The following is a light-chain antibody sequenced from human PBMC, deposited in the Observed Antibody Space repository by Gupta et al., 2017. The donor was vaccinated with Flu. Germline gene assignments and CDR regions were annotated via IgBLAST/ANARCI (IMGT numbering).Light chain of an antibody. Sequence: SYLLTQPPSVSVAPGGTARITCGGKNIGSRSVPWYQQKPVQAPVLVVYDDTDRPSGIPDRFSGFNSGDTATLTINRVEAGDEADYYCQVWDSSSDHPGVFGTGTKLTVL. V-gene: IGLV3-21*02. CDR2: DDT. CDR1: NIGSRS. CDR3: QVWDSSSDHPGV. J-gene: IGLJ1*01.